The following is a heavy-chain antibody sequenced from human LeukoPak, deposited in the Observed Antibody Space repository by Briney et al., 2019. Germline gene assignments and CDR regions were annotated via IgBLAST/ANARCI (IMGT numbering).Heavy chain of an antibody. CDR2: IYYSGST. Sequence: SETLSLTCTVSGVSVSNYYWSWIRQAPGKGLEWVGYIYYSGSTNYNTSLKSRVTISVDTSKNQFSLKLSSVTAADMAVYYCARGRGRMVRGVIRYFDYWGQGTLVTVSS. V-gene: IGHV4-59*02. CDR1: GVSVSNYY. D-gene: IGHD3-10*01. J-gene: IGHJ4*02. CDR3: ARGRGRMVRGVIRYFDY.